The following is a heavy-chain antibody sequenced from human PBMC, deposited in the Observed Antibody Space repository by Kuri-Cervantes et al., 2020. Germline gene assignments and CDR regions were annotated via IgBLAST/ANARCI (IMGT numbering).Heavy chain of an antibody. CDR1: GYTFTSYD. CDR3: ASGVVPEAAQRFDY. Sequence: ASVKVSCKASGYTFTSYDINWVRQATGQGLEWMGIINPSGGSTSYAQKFQGRVTMTRDTSTSTVYMELSSLRSEDTAVYYCASGVVPEAAQRFDYRGQGTLVTVSS. D-gene: IGHD2-2*01. V-gene: IGHV1-46*01. J-gene: IGHJ4*02. CDR2: INPSGGST.